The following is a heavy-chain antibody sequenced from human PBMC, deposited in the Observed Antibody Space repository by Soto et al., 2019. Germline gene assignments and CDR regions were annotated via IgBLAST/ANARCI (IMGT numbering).Heavy chain of an antibody. V-gene: IGHV4-59*08. CDR2: IYYSGST. CDR1: GGSISSYY. J-gene: IGHJ4*02. Sequence: LSLTCTVSGGSISSYYWSWIRQPPGKGLEWIGYIYYSGSTNYNPSLKSRVTISVDTSKNQFSLKLSSVTAADTAVYYCARQTRYGDYFDYWGQGTLVTVSS. CDR3: ARQTRYGDYFDY. D-gene: IGHD4-17*01.